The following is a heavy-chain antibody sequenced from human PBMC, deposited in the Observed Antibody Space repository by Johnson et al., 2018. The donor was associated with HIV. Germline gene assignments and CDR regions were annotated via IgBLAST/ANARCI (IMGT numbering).Heavy chain of an antibody. D-gene: IGHD2/OR15-2a*01. J-gene: IGHJ3*02. CDR2: IKQDGSEK. CDR1: GFTFSSYW. CDR3: ARRLSPDAFDI. V-gene: IGHV3-7*01. Sequence: EKLVESGGGLVQPGGSLRLSCAASGFTFSSYWMSWVRQAPGKGREWVANIKQDGSEKYYVDSVKGRFTISRDNAKHSQYLQMNSLRAEDTAVYYCARRLSPDAFDIWGQGTLVTVSS.